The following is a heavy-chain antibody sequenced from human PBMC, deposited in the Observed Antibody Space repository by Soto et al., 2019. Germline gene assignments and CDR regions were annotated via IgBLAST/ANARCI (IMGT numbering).Heavy chain of an antibody. CDR2: SRNKANSYST. CDR3: ASPGGGYSYHS. Sequence: EVPLVESGGDLVQPGGSLRLSCVASGLTFSDHYMDWVRQTPGKGLEWVGRSRNKANSYSTEYVASVKDRFIISRDDSKDSLYLQMNSLKTEDTAVYYCASPGGGYSYHSWGQGTLVSVSS. CDR1: GLTFSDHY. J-gene: IGHJ4*02. D-gene: IGHD5-18*01. V-gene: IGHV3-72*01.